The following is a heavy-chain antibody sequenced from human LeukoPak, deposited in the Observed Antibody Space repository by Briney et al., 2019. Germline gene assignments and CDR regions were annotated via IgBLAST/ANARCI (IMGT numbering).Heavy chain of an antibody. Sequence: GASVKVSCKASGYTFTGYFMHWVRQAPGQGPEWMGWINPRSGGTNYAQKFQGRVTMTRDTSSSTAYMELSRLGSDNTAVYYCARETGRREYYDSSGYLEHWGQGTLVTVSS. V-gene: IGHV1-2*02. J-gene: IGHJ4*02. D-gene: IGHD3-22*01. CDR2: INPRSGGT. CDR1: GYTFTGYF. CDR3: ARETGRREYYDSSGYLEH.